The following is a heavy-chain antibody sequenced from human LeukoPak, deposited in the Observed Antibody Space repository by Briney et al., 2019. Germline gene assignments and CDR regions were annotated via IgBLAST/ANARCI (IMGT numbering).Heavy chain of an antibody. CDR2: IYYSGST. J-gene: IGHJ4*02. D-gene: IGHD3-22*01. Sequence: SETLSLTCTVSGGSISSGGYYWSWIRQHPGKGLEWIGYIYYSGSTYYNPSLKSRVTISVDTSKNQFSLRLSSVTAADTAVYYCARGPEMKRDSSGYYYNWGQGTLVTVSS. CDR3: ARGPEMKRDSSGYYYN. V-gene: IGHV4-31*03. CDR1: GGSISSGGYY.